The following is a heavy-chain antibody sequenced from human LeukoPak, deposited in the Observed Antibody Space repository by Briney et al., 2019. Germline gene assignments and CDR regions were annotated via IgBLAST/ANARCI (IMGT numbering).Heavy chain of an antibody. V-gene: IGHV3-48*04. CDR3: AREYDAFDI. J-gene: IGHJ3*02. CDR1: GFTFSSYS. Sequence: GGSLRLSCAASGFTFSSYSMNWVRQAPGKGLEWVSYISSSSSTIYYADSVKGRFTISRGNAKNSLYLQMNSLRVEDTAVYYCAREYDAFDIWGQGTMVTVSS. CDR2: ISSSSSTI.